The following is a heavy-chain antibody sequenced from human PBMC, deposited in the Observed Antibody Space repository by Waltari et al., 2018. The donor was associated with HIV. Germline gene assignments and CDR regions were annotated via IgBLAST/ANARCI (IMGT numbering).Heavy chain of an antibody. J-gene: IGHJ4*02. Sequence: HLQLQESGPGLVKPSETLSLTCTVSGDSISSSNYYWGWIRQPPGKGLEWSGSIYYSGSTYCNPALKRRVIISVDTSKNQFSLKVSSVTAADTAVHYCVRGLGGMAAPFDYWGQGTLVTVSS. D-gene: IGHD3-9*01. CDR1: GDSISSSNYY. V-gene: IGHV4-39*07. CDR2: IYYSGST. CDR3: VRGLGGMAAPFDY.